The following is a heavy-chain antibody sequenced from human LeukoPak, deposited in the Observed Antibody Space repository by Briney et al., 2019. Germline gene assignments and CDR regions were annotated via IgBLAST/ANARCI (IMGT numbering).Heavy chain of an antibody. V-gene: IGHV3-23*01. J-gene: IGHJ4*02. CDR1: GFTFSNYA. Sequence: GGSLRLFCAASGFTFSNYAMCWVRQAPGKGPEWVSGISGHGTFYADSVEGRFTISRDNSKNTLYLQMNSLRAEDTALYYCAKGQQFETRFDSWGQGTLVTVSS. CDR2: ISGHGT. D-gene: IGHD3-10*01. CDR3: AKGQQFETRFDS.